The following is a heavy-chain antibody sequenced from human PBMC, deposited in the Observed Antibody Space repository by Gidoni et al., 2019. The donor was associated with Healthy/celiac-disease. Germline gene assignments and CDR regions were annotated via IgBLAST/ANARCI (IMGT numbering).Heavy chain of an antibody. CDR1: GGTFSSYA. Sequence: QVQLVQSGAAVKKPGSSVKVSCKASGGTFSSYAISWVRQAPGQGLEWMGGIIPIFGTANYAQKFQGRVTITADESTSTAYMELSSLRSEDTAVYYCARDGSLLRFLETRGVPKVYYYYGMDVWGQGTTVTVSS. CDR3: ARDGSLLRFLETRGVPKVYYYYGMDV. D-gene: IGHD3-3*01. CDR2: IIPIFGTA. V-gene: IGHV1-69*01. J-gene: IGHJ6*02.